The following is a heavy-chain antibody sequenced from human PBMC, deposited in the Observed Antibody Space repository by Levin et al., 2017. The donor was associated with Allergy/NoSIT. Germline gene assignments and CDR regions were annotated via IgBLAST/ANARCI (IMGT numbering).Heavy chain of an antibody. CDR3: AREVYSRSRYFQH. J-gene: IGHJ1*01. V-gene: IGHV4-39*01. Sequence: SETLSLTCTVSGGSISSSSYYWGWIRQPPGKGLEWIGNIFYSGSTYYNPSLKSRVTISVDTSKNQFSLKLSSVTAADTAVYYCAREVYSRSRYFQHWGQGTLVTVSS. D-gene: IGHD6-6*01. CDR2: IFYSGST. CDR1: GGSISSSSYY.